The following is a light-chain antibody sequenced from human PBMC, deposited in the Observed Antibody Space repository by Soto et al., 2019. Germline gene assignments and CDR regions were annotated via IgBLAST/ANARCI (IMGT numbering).Light chain of an antibody. CDR1: QDMGNW. J-gene: IGKJ5*01. V-gene: IGKV1-12*01. Sequence: DIQVTHSPPSMAASVGDRVTITCRASQDMGNWMTWYQQKPGKAPKLLIYSASTLVRGVPSRFSGSGSGTEFTLTISGLQPEDSLTYYCQQAKSFPITFGQGTRLE. CDR2: SAS. CDR3: QQAKSFPIT.